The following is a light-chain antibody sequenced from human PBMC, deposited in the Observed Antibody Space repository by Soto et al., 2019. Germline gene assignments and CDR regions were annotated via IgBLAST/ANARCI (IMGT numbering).Light chain of an antibody. CDR1: SSNIGTNY. V-gene: IGLV1-47*01. CDR3: ATWDDSLSGWV. J-gene: IGLJ3*02. Sequence: VLTQPPSASGTPGQRVTISCSGSSSNIGTNYVYWYQQLPGTAPKLLIYRNNQRPSGVPDRFSGSKSGTSASLAISGLRSEDEADYYCATWDDSLSGWVFGGGTQLTVL. CDR2: RNN.